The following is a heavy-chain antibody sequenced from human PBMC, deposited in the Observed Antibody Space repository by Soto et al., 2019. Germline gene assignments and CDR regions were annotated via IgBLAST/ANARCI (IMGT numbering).Heavy chain of an antibody. Sequence: PSETLSLTCTVSGTSISSNSYSWGWTRQPPGKGLEWIGSLLYGGTTYYNPSLKSRVTISVDTSRNQVSLRLTSVTAADTATYYCVGDSWWLRLTGKYYFDYWGQGALVTVSS. CDR3: VGDSWWLRLTGKYYFDY. CDR1: GTSISSNSYS. CDR2: LLYGGTT. J-gene: IGHJ4*02. V-gene: IGHV4-39*01. D-gene: IGHD5-12*01.